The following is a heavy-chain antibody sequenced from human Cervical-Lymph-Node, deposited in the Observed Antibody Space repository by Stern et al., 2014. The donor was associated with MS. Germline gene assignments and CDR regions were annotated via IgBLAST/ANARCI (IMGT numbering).Heavy chain of an antibody. J-gene: IGHJ4*02. CDR2: ITSRSDYI. CDR1: GFTFSDDS. Sequence: EMQLVESGGGLVQPGGSLRLSCAASGFTFSDDSMNWARQAPGRGLEWVSCITSRSDYISSAASVRGRFTIPRDNAKESLYLQMDSLRVDDTAVYYCARTACWTTAVCYFAVWGQGTPVTVSS. CDR3: ARTACWTTAVCYFAV. D-gene: IGHD4-11*01. V-gene: IGHV3-21*01.